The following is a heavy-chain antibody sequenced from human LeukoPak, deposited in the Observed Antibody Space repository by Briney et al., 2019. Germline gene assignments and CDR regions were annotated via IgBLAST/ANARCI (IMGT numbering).Heavy chain of an antibody. CDR2: FTSGGNT. CDR1: GFTFSSYA. D-gene: IGHD3-3*01. V-gene: IGHV3-23*01. J-gene: IGHJ3*02. CDR3: ARTDRTGALGRFSTTSDAFDI. Sequence: GGSLRLSCAASGFTFSSYAMSWVRQAPGKGLEWVSGFTSGGNTHYSDSVKGRFTISRDNSKNTLYLRMNSLRADDTAVYYCARTDRTGALGRFSTTSDAFDIWGQGTVVTVSS.